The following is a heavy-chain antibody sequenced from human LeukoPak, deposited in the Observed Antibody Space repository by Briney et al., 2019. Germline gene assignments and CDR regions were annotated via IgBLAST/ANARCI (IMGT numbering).Heavy chain of an antibody. D-gene: IGHD2-2*02. J-gene: IGHJ4*02. CDR2: INPNSGGT. V-gene: IGHV1-2*02. Sequence: GASVKVSCKVSGYTLTELSMHWVRQAPGQGLEWMGWINPNSGGTNYAQKFQGRVTMTRDTSISTAYMELSRLRSDDTAVYYCARELGYCSSTSCYSRDYWGQGTLVTVSS. CDR1: GYTLTELS. CDR3: ARELGYCSSTSCYSRDY.